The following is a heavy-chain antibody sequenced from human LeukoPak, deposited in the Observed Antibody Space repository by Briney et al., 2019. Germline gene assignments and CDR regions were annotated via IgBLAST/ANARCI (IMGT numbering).Heavy chain of an antibody. V-gene: IGHV3-23*01. CDR3: AKGLVVNDNYFDN. J-gene: IGHJ4*02. CDR1: GFSLRTYA. CDR2: IGGSDDTT. D-gene: IGHD2-2*01. Sequence: GQSLSLSCAASGFSLRTYAMNWVRQVPGKGLEWVSSIGGSDDTTYYADSVKGRFTISSDFSTNTVSLQMTSLRAEDTAVYFCAKGLVVNDNYFDNWGQGTLVTVSS.